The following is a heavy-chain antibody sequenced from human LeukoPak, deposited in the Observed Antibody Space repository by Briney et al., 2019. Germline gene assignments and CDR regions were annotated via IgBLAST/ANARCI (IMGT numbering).Heavy chain of an antibody. J-gene: IGHJ4*02. V-gene: IGHV5-51*01. CDR3: ARYEDSFYFHY. CDR2: IYPGDSDT. CDR1: GYSLTSSW. D-gene: IGHD3-16*01. Sequence: GESLKISCKGSGYSLTSSWIGWVGQMPGIGLEWMGIIYPGDSDTRYSPSFQGQVTISADKSISTAYLQWSSLKASDTAMYYCARYEDSFYFHYWGQGTLVTVSS.